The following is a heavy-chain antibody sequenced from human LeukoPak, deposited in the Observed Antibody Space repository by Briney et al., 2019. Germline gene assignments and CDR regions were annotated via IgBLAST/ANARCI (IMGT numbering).Heavy chain of an antibody. CDR1: GASFSDCY. D-gene: IGHD3-16*01. CDR3: ASITFGGVLDY. Sequence: SETLSLTCVVYGASFSDCYWTWIRQPPGKGLEWIGEINRSGSTNYNPSLKSRVTLSVDTSKKQFSLNLNSVTAADTAVYYCASITFGGVLDYWGQGTLVTVSS. V-gene: IGHV4-34*01. J-gene: IGHJ4*02. CDR2: INRSGST.